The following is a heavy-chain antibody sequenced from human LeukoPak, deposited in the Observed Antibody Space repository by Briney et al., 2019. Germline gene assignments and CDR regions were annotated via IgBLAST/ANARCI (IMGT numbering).Heavy chain of an antibody. J-gene: IGHJ5*01. CDR3: ARVGVPAAMHNWFDS. D-gene: IGHD2-2*01. Sequence: PGGSLRLSCAASGFTFSDYHMTWIRQAPGKGLEWVSYISSSGSIIYNADSVKGRFTISRDNAKNSLYLQMNSLRAEDTAVYYCARVGVPAAMHNWFDSWGQGTLVIVSS. CDR1: GFTFSDYH. CDR2: ISSSGSII. V-gene: IGHV3-11*01.